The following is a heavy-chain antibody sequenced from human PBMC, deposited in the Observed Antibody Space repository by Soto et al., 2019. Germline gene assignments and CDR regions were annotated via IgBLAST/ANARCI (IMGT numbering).Heavy chain of an antibody. D-gene: IGHD6-6*01. CDR2: FSYSGTT. Sequence: LEILSLTCTVSGGSISSSSYYWGWIRQTPGKGLEWIGSFSYSGTTYSNPSLKSRLTMSLDTSKNHFSLKLTSVTAADTAVYYCASEYSSSSWFDPWGQGALVTVSS. V-gene: IGHV4-39*02. J-gene: IGHJ5*02. CDR1: GGSISSSSYY. CDR3: ASEYSSSSWFDP.